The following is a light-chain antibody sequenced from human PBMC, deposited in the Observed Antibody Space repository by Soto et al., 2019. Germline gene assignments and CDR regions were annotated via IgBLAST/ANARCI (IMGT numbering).Light chain of an antibody. J-gene: IGKJ1*01. CDR2: AAS. Sequence: DIQMTQSPSSLSASVGDRVTITCRASQGISTYLNWYQQKPVKAPKLLIYAASSLQSGVPSRFSGSGSETDFTLTISSLQPEDFATYSCQQSYSNTWTFGQGTKVEIK. V-gene: IGKV1-39*01. CDR3: QQSYSNTWT. CDR1: QGISTY.